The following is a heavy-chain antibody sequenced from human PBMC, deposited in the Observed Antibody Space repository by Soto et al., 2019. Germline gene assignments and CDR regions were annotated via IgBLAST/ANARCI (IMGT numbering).Heavy chain of an antibody. CDR1: GFVFSYHY. J-gene: IGHJ6*02. V-gene: IGHV3-11*01. CDR3: XSPPPAAPARDYYGLDV. Sequence: PGESLRLSCTASGFVFSYHYMTWIRQAPGKGLEWVSYITSSGSSTHYADSVKGRFTISRDNAKKSLYLEMNGLRAEDTAVYYCXSPPPAAPARDYYGLDVWGQGTTVTVSS. CDR2: ITSSGSST. D-gene: IGHD2-2*01.